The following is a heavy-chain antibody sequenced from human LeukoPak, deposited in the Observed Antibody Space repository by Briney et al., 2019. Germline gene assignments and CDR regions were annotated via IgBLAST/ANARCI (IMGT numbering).Heavy chain of an antibody. D-gene: IGHD3-10*01. CDR1: GYTFTGYY. CDR2: INPNSGGT. V-gene: IGHV1-2*02. J-gene: IGHJ5*02. Sequence: ASVKVSCKASGYTFTGYYMHWVRQAPGQGLEWMGWINPNSGGTNYAQKFQGRVTMTRDTSISTAYMELSRLRSDDTAVYYCARDWGIWFGEYGGWFDPWGQGTLATVSS. CDR3: ARDWGIWFGEYGGWFDP.